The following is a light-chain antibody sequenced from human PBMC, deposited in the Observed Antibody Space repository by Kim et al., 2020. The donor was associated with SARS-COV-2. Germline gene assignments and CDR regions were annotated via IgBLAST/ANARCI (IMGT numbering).Light chain of an antibody. CDR1: SGHSSYA. CDR2: LNSDGSH. J-gene: IGLJ2*01. V-gene: IGLV4-69*01. Sequence: QLVLTQSPSASASLGASVKLTCTLSSGHSSYAIAWHQQQPEKGPRYLMKLNSDGSHSKGDGIPDRFSGSSSGAERYLTISSLQSEDEADYYCQTWGTGIVVCGGGTKLTVL. CDR3: QTWGTGIVV.